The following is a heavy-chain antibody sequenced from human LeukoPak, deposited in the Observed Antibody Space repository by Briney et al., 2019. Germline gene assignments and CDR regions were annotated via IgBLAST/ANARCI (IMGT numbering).Heavy chain of an antibody. J-gene: IGHJ4*02. CDR3: ARGRLLYFGKRGDY. V-gene: IGHV3-30*04. D-gene: IGHD3-3*01. Sequence: GASLRLSCAASGFTFSSYAMHWVRQAPGKGLEWVAVILYDGSNIYYGDSVKGRFTISRDNSENTLYLQMNSLRPEDTAVYYCARGRLLYFGKRGDYWGQGTLVTVPS. CDR1: GFTFSSYA. CDR2: ILYDGSNI.